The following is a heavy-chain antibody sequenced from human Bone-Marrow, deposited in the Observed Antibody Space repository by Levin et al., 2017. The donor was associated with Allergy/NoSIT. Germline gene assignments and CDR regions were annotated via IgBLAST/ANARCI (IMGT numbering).Heavy chain of an antibody. D-gene: IGHD6-25*01. CDR2: IYYSGNT. Sequence: SETLSLTCTVSGVSIRNNDYYWTWIRQPPGKGLEWIGIIYYSGNTYSNPSLKNRVTMSKDTSQNRFFLNLRSATAADTGIYYCAIGHRQQHLDGYRFDPWGRGTLVTVSS. J-gene: IGHJ5*02. CDR1: GVSIRNNDYY. V-gene: IGHV4-39*07. CDR3: AIGHRQQHLDGYRFDP.